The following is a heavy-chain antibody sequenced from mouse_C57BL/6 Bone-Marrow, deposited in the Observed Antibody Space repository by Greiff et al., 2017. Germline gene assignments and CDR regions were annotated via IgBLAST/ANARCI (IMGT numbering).Heavy chain of an antibody. V-gene: IGHV1-82*01. CDR3: AQLRSWYFDV. Sequence: QVQLKESGPELVKPGASVKISCKASGYAFSSSWMNWVKQRPGKGLEWIGRIYPGDGDTNYNGKFKGKATLTADKSSSTAYMQLRSLTSEDSAVYFCAQLRSWYFDVWGTGTTVTVSS. D-gene: IGHD1-1*01. CDR2: IYPGDGDT. J-gene: IGHJ1*03. CDR1: GYAFSSSW.